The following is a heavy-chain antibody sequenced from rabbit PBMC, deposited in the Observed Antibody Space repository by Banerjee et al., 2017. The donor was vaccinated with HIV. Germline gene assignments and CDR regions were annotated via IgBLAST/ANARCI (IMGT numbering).Heavy chain of an antibody. V-gene: IGHV1S40*01. CDR1: GFSFSSSYY. CDR3: ARAIYGAAGYAYATTYGMDL. CDR2: IYAGSSSST. J-gene: IGHJ6*01. Sequence: QSLEESGGDLVKPGASLTLTCTASGFSFSSSYYMCWVRQAPGKGLEWIACIYAGSSSSTYYASWAKGRFTISKTSSTTVTLQMTSLTDADTATYFCARAIYGAAGYAYATTYGMDLWGPGTLVTVS. D-gene: IGHD6-1*01.